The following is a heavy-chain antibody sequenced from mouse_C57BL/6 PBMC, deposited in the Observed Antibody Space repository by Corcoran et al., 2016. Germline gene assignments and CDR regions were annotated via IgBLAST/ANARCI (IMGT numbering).Heavy chain of an antibody. Sequence: QIQLVQSGPELKKPGETVKISCKASGYTFTTYGMSWVKQAPGKGLKWMGWINTYSGVPTYADDFKGRFAFSLETTASTAYLQINNLKNEDTATYFCARRGNDYDDWFAYWGQGTLVTVSA. CDR2: INTYSGVP. J-gene: IGHJ3*01. CDR1: GYTFTTYG. CDR3: ARRGNDYDDWFAY. V-gene: IGHV9-3*01. D-gene: IGHD2-4*01.